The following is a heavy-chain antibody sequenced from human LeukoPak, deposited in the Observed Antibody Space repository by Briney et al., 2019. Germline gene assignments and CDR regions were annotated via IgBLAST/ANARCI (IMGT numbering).Heavy chain of an antibody. CDR1: GGSISSSGYY. J-gene: IGHJ6*04. CDR2: IYYSGST. Sequence: PSETLSLTCTVSGGSISSSGYYWGWIRQPPGKGLEWIGSIYYSGSTYYNPSLKSRVTISVDTSKNQFSLKLSSVTAADTAVYYCARHPFSSSIAARPRGRLWLLMDVWGKGTTVTVSS. CDR3: ARHPFSSSIAARPRGRLWLLMDV. D-gene: IGHD6-6*01. V-gene: IGHV4-39*01.